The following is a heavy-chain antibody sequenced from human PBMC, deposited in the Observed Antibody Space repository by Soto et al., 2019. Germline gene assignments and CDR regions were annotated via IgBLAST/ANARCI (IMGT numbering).Heavy chain of an antibody. CDR3: ARGQRFSDWFDP. Sequence: KTSETLSLTCTVSGASISGFYWSWIRKSAGKGLEWIGRIYATGTTDYNPSLKSRVTISLDTSMNYFSLRLSSVTAADTAVYYCARGQRFSDWFDPWGQGTLVTVSS. CDR2: IYATGTT. J-gene: IGHJ5*02. V-gene: IGHV4-4*07. D-gene: IGHD3-3*01. CDR1: GASISGFY.